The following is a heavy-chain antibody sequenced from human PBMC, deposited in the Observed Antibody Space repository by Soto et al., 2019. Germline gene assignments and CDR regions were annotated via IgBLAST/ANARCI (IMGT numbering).Heavy chain of an antibody. Sequence: SETLSLTCAVYGGSFSGYYWSWIRQPPGKGLDWIGEINHSGSTNYNPSFKSRVTISVDTSKNQFSLKLSRVTAADTAVYYCARGIGAGDPPPRHDSSGYYARSGPFDYWGPGTLVTVSS. CDR2: INHSGST. CDR1: GGSFSGYY. CDR3: ARGIGAGDPPPRHDSSGYYARSGPFDY. J-gene: IGHJ4*02. V-gene: IGHV4-34*01. D-gene: IGHD3-22*01.